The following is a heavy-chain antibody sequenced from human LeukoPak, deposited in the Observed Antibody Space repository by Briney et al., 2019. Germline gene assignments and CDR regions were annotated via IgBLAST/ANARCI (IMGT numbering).Heavy chain of an antibody. D-gene: IGHD4-23*01. CDR3: AKHRLPVTVPEPLFDY. CDR2: IRDSGSDT. Sequence: GGCLRLSCAAAGFTFSTYAMSWVRQAPGKGLEWLSCIRDSGSDTYYADSVKGRFTISRDHSKNTLFMQMSSLRADATAIYYCAKHRLPVTVPEPLFDYWGQGTVVTVSS. CDR1: GFTFSTYA. J-gene: IGHJ4*02. V-gene: IGHV3-23*01.